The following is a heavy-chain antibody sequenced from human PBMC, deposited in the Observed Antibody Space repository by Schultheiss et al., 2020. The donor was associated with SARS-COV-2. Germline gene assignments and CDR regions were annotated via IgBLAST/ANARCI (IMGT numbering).Heavy chain of an antibody. CDR2: INHSGST. Sequence: SETLSLTCTVSGGSISSYYWSWIRQPPGKGLEWIGEINHSGSTNYNPSLKSRVTISVDTSKNQFSLKLSSVTAADTAVYYCASEGMYYYGSRDYWGQGTLVTVSS. CDR3: ASEGMYYYGSRDY. J-gene: IGHJ4*02. V-gene: IGHV4-34*01. D-gene: IGHD3-10*01. CDR1: GGSISSYY.